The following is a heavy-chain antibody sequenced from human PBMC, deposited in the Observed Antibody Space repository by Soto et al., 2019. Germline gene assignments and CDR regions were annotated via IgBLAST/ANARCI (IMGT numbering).Heavy chain of an antibody. J-gene: IGHJ4*02. CDR2: IYYSGST. CDR3: ARLATRYYFDY. CDR1: GGSISSYY. Sequence: SETLSLTCTVSGGSISSYYWSWIRQPPGKGLEWIGYIYYSGSTNYNPSLKSRVTISVDTSKNQFSLKMSSVTAADTAVYYCARLATRYYFDYWAQGTLVTGSS. D-gene: IGHD1-1*01. V-gene: IGHV4-59*01.